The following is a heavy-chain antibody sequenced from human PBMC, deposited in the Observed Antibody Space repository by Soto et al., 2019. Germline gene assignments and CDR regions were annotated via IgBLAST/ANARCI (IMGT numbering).Heavy chain of an antibody. CDR2: IIPVIGTT. D-gene: IGHD2-21*02. CDR3: ARGDVVTTIINN. J-gene: IGHJ4*02. Sequence: SVKVSCKXSGGPFSSYAISWARQAPGQGLEWMGGIIPVIGTTYYAQNFQGRVTITADESTSTAYMELSSLISEDTAVYYCARGDVVTTIINNWGQGTLVTVSS. CDR1: GGPFSSYA. V-gene: IGHV1-69*13.